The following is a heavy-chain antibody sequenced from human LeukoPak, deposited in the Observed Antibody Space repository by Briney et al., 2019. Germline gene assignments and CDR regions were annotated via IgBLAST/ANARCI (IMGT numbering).Heavy chain of an antibody. V-gene: IGHV3-74*01. CDR2: INSDGSST. J-gene: IGHJ4*02. Sequence: GGSLRLSCAASGSTFSSFWMHWVRQAPGKGLVWVSRINSDGSSTSYADSVKGRFTISRDNAKNTLYLQMNSLRAEDTAVYYCARVRGALQQLLYWGQGTLVTVSS. CDR3: ARVRGALQQLLY. D-gene: IGHD6-13*01. CDR1: GSTFSSFW.